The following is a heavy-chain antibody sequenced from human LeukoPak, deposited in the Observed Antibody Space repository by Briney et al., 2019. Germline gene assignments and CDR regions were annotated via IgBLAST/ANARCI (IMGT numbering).Heavy chain of an antibody. J-gene: IGHJ3*02. CDR1: GGSISSGGYS. V-gene: IGHV4-30-2*01. D-gene: IGHD6-6*01. Sequence: SETLSLTCAVSGGSISSGGYSWSWIRQPPGKGLEWIGYIYHSGSTYYNPSLKSRVTISVDRSKNQFSLKLSSVTAADTAVYYCARGPSPLFDAFDIWGQGTMVTVSS. CDR2: IYHSGST. CDR3: ARGPSPLFDAFDI.